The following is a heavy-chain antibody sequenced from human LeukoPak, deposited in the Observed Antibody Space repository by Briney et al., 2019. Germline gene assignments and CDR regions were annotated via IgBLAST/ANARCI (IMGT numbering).Heavy chain of an antibody. J-gene: IGHJ6*03. D-gene: IGHD4-23*01. V-gene: IGHV1-69*06. CDR1: GGTFSSYA. Sequence: SVKVSCKASGGTFSSYAISWVRQAPGQGLEWMGGIIPIFGTANYSQKFQGRVTITADNSTSTAYMELSSLRSEDTAVYYCARGVTPYYYYYYMDVWGKGTTVTVSS. CDR2: IIPIFGTA. CDR3: ARGVTPYYYYYYMDV.